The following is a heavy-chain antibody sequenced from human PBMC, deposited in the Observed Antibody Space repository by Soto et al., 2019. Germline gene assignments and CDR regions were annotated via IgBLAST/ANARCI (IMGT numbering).Heavy chain of an antibody. CDR3: SKNGPPAAASYYYYYYMDV. J-gene: IGHJ6*03. CDR2: ISDDGSTN. CDR1: GFIFSNYG. Sequence: PGGSLRLSCAASGFIFSNYGMHWVRQVPGKGLQWVAVISDDGSTNYYVGSVKGRFTISRDNSKNTLYLQMNSLRAEDTALYYFSKNGPPAAASYYYYYYMDVWGKGTTVTVSS. V-gene: IGHV3-30*18. D-gene: IGHD6-13*01.